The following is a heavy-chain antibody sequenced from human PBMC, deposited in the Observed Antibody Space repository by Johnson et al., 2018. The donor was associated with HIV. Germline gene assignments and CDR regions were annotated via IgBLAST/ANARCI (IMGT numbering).Heavy chain of an antibody. CDR2: IKSKTDGGTT. J-gene: IGHJ3*02. V-gene: IGHV3-15*01. CDR1: GFTFSNAW. CDR3: TTFYYNVWSGYYGESFDI. D-gene: IGHD3-3*01. Sequence: VQLVESGGGLVQPGGSLRVSCAASGFTFSNAWMSWVRQAPGKGLEWVGRIKSKTDGGTTDYAAPVKGRFTILRDDSKNTLYLQMNSLKIEDTAVYYCTTFYYNVWSGYYGESFDIWGQGTMVTVSS.